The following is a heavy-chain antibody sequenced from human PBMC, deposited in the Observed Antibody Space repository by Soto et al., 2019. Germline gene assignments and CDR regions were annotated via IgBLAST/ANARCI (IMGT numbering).Heavy chain of an antibody. CDR2: INPNSGGT. Sequence: QVQLVQSGAEVKKPGASVKVSCKASGYTFTGYYMHWVRQAPGQGLEWMGWINPNSGGTNYAQKFQVWVTMTRDTSISTAYMELSRLRSDDTAVYYCATALAVAGYAFDIWGQGTMVTVSS. V-gene: IGHV1-2*04. CDR3: ATALAVAGYAFDI. CDR1: GYTFTGYY. J-gene: IGHJ3*02. D-gene: IGHD6-19*01.